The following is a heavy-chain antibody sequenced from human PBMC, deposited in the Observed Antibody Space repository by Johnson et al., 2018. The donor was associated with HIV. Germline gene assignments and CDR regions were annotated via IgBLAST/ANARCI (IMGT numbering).Heavy chain of an antibody. J-gene: IGHJ3*02. CDR3: ARDHNYYGSGSYSDAFEI. CDR2: IWYDGSNK. CDR1: GFTVSSNY. V-gene: IGHV3-33*08. Sequence: QEQLVESGGGLVKPGGSLRLSCAASGFTVSSNYMSWVRQAPGKGLEWVAVIWYDGSNKYYADSVKGRFTISRDNSKNTLHLQMNSLRAEDTALYYCARDHNYYGSGSYSDAFEIWGQGAMVAVSS. D-gene: IGHD3-10*01.